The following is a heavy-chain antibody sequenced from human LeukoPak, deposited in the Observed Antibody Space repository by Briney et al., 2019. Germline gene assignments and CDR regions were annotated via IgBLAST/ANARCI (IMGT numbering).Heavy chain of an antibody. CDR2: ISSSSSYI. D-gene: IGHD3-22*01. CDR3: AREGYYDSSGYTIWDY. J-gene: IGHJ4*02. CDR1: GFTFSSYS. Sequence: GGSLRLSCAASGFTFSSYSMNWVRQAPGKGLEWVSSISSSSSYIYYADSVKGRFTISRDNAKNSLYLQMNSLRAEDTAVYYCAREGYYDSSGYTIWDYWGQGTLVTVSS. V-gene: IGHV3-21*01.